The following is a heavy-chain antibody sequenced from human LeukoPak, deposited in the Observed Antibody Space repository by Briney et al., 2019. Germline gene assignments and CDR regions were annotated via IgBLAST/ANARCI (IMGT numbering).Heavy chain of an antibody. CDR3: ARVRGASGSYFDY. D-gene: IGHD1-26*01. CDR2: ISSDGSTT. CDR1: GFTFSAFW. J-gene: IGHJ4*02. Sequence: GGSLRLSCAASGFTFSAFWIHWVRQTPGKGLVWVSRISSDGSTTTYADSVKGRFTISRDNAKNTLYLQMNSLRAEDTAVYYCARVRGASGSYFDYWGQGTLVTVSS. V-gene: IGHV3-74*01.